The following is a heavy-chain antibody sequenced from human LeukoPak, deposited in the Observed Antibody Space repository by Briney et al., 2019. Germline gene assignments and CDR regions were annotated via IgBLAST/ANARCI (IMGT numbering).Heavy chain of an antibody. V-gene: IGHV4-59*06. J-gene: IGHJ2*01. CDR2: IYYSGST. CDR3: ARESSNYDRWYFDL. Sequence: SETLSLTCTVSGGSISSYYWSWIRQPAGKGLEWIGYIYYSGSTYYNPSLKSRVTISVDTSKNQFSLKLSSVTAADTAVYYCARESSNYDRWYFDLWGRGTLVTVSP. D-gene: IGHD4-11*01. CDR1: GGSISSYY.